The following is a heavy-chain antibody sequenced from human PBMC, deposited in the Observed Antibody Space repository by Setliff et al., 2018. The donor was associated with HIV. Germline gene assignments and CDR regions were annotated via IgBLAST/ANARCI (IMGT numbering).Heavy chain of an antibody. Sequence: ASVKVSCKASGYKFTSYYIHWVRQAPGQGLEWMGIINPSIVSTTYAEKFQGRVAMTRDTSTGTVYMELSSLKSEDTAVYYCARRFDILTGDLDYWGQGTLVTVSS. CDR2: INPSIVST. CDR3: ARRFDILTGDLDY. D-gene: IGHD3-9*01. J-gene: IGHJ4*02. CDR1: GYKFTSYY. V-gene: IGHV1-46*01.